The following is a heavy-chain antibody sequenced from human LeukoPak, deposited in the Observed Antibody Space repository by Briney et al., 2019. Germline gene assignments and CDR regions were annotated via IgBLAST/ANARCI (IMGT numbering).Heavy chain of an antibody. D-gene: IGHD4-23*01. J-gene: IGHJ1*01. CDR1: NGSISSSRYF. V-gene: IGHV4-39*07. Sequence: KTSETLSLTCSVSNGSISSSRYFWGWIRQPPGKGLEWIGSIHHSGSTNYNPSLKSRVTISLDTSKNQFSLKLSSVTAADTAVYYCARAYGGNSQYFQHWGQGTLVTVSS. CDR2: IHHSGST. CDR3: ARAYGGNSQYFQH.